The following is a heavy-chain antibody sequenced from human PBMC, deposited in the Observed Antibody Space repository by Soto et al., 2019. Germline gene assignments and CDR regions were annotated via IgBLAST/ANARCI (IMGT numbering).Heavy chain of an antibody. V-gene: IGHV4-39*01. CDR3: ARQEVVGATNVDY. J-gene: IGHJ4*02. CDR1: GGSISSSSYY. Sequence: QLQLQESGPGLVKPSETLSLTCTVSGGSISSSSYYWGWIRQPPGKGLEWIGSIYYSGSTYYNPSLKSRVTISVDTSKNQFSLKLSSVTAADTAVYYCARQEVVGATNVDYWGQGTLVTVSS. CDR2: IYYSGST. D-gene: IGHD1-26*01.